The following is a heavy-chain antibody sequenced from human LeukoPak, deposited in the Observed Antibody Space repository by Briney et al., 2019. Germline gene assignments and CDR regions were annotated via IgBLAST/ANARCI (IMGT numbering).Heavy chain of an antibody. CDR3: ARDTSAAYDYGYHWFDP. J-gene: IGHJ5*02. CDR1: GDSINNYY. D-gene: IGHD3-10*01. Sequence: SETLSLTCTVSGDSINNYYWNWIRQPPGQGLEWIGYISNSGSTIYNPSLKSRVIISKNTSTNQISLTLTSVTAADTARYYCARDTSAAYDYGYHWFDPWGQGTLVTVSS. V-gene: IGHV4-59*01. CDR2: ISNSGST.